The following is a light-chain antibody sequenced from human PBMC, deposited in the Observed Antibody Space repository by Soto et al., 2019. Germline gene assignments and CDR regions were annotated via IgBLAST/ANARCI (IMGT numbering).Light chain of an antibody. J-gene: IGKJ4*01. CDR2: GAS. CDR1: QSVSSN. V-gene: IGKV3-15*01. Sequence: EIVMTQSPATLSVSPGERATLSCRASQSVSSNLAWYQQKPGQAPRLIIYGASTRATGIPARFSGSGSGTEFTLTISSLQSEDFAVYYCQQYNNWPPELTFGGGTKVEIK. CDR3: QQYNNWPPELT.